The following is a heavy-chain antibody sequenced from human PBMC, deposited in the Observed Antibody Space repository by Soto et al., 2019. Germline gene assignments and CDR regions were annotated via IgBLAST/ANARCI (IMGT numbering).Heavy chain of an antibody. Sequence: SQTLSLTCAISGDSVSSNSAAWNWIRQSPSRGLEWLGRTYYRSKWYNDYAVSVISLITINPDTSKNPFSLQLNSVTPEDTAVYYCARDFEYSSSSGEHYYYYGMDVWGQGTTVTVSS. V-gene: IGHV6-1*01. CDR1: GDSVSSNSAA. J-gene: IGHJ6*02. CDR3: ARDFEYSSSSGEHYYYYGMDV. CDR2: TYYRSKWYN. D-gene: IGHD6-6*01.